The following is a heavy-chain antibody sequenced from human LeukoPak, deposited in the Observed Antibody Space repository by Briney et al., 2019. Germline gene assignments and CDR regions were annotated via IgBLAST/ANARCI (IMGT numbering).Heavy chain of an antibody. CDR2: IYYSGST. D-gene: IGHD6-13*01. J-gene: IGHJ4*02. CDR3: ARVIEGYSSSWYYFDY. V-gene: IGHV4-59*12. Sequence: SETLSLTCTVSGGSISSYYWSWIRQPPGKGLEWIGSIYYSGSTYYNPSLKSRVTISVDTSKNQFSLKLSSVTAADTAVYYCARVIEGYSSSWYYFDYWGQGTLVTVSS. CDR1: GGSISSYY.